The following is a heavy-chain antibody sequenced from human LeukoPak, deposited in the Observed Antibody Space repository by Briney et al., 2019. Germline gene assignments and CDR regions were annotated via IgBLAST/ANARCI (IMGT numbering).Heavy chain of an antibody. CDR2: ISYDGSNK. J-gene: IGHJ5*02. CDR3: ARKTGDR. Sequence: GGSLRLSCAASGFTFSSYAMHWVRQAPGKGLEWVAVISYDGSNKYYADSVKGRFTISRDNSKDTLYLQMNSLRAEDTAVYYCARKTGDRWGQGPLVIVSS. CDR1: GFTFSSYA. D-gene: IGHD1-14*01. V-gene: IGHV3-30-3*01.